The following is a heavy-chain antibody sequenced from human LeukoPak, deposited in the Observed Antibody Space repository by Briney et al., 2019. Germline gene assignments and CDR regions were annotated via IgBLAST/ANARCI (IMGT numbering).Heavy chain of an antibody. Sequence: GRSLRLSCAASGFTFSNYDMHWVRQAPGKGLEWVAVISYDGTNKYYADSVKGRFTISRDNSMSTLYLQMNSLRAEDTAVYSCARAQTIFWEFDGFDIWGRGTKVTVSS. D-gene: IGHD3-9*01. CDR1: GFTFSNYD. CDR2: ISYDGTNK. CDR3: ARAQTIFWEFDGFDI. J-gene: IGHJ3*02. V-gene: IGHV3-30*03.